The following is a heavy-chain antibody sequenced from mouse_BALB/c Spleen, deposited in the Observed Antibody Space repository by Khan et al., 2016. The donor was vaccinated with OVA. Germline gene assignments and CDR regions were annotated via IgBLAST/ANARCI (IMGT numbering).Heavy chain of an antibody. CDR1: GFNIKDTY. V-gene: IGHV14-3*02. CDR3: ARGDYGYGYAVDY. J-gene: IGHJ4*01. Sequence: VQLKQSGAELVKPGASVKLSCTASGFNIKDTYMHWVKQRPEQGLEWIGRIDPANGNTKYDPKFQGKATITADTSSNTAYLQLSSLTSEDTAVYYCARGDYGYGYAVDYWGQGTSVTVSS. CDR2: IDPANGNT. D-gene: IGHD1-2*01.